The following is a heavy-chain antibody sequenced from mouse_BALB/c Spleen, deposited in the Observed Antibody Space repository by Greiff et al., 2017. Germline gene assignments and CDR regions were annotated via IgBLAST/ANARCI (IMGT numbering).Heavy chain of an antibody. V-gene: IGHV14-3*02. CDR2: IDPANGNT. Sequence: EVQLQQSGAELVKPGASVKLSCTASGFNIKDTYMHWVKQRPEQGLEWIGRIDPANGNTKYDPKFQGKATITADTSSNTAYLQLSSLTSEDTAVYYCASPLTTVVEGVFAYWGQGTLVTVSA. CDR3: ASPLTTVVEGVFAY. J-gene: IGHJ3*01. CDR1: GFNIKDTY. D-gene: IGHD1-1*01.